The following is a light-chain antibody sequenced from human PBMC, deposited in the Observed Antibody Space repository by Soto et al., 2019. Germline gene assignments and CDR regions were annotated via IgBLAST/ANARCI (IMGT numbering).Light chain of an antibody. CDR3: QQYGSPGT. CDR2: GAS. Sequence: ELVLTQSPGTLSLSPGERATLSCRASQSVSNNYLAWYQQQPGQAPRLLIYGASNRATGIPDRFSGIGSGTEFTLTISRLEPGDFAVYDCQQYGSPGTFGQGTKVEI. V-gene: IGKV3-20*01. J-gene: IGKJ1*01. CDR1: QSVSNNY.